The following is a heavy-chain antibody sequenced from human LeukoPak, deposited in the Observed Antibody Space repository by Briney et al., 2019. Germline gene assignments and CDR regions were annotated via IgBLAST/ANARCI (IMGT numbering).Heavy chain of an antibody. V-gene: IGHV3-20*04. J-gene: IGHJ4*02. CDR3: ARGPSGYHNT. Sequence: GGSLRLSCETAGFIFDDYGMNWVRQAPGKGLQWVAGINWNGASSGYADSVKGRFIISRDNVRNSLYLEMNSLRAEDTAVYYCARGPSGYHNTGGQGTLVTVSS. CDR1: GFIFDDYG. CDR2: INWNGASS. D-gene: IGHD5-12*01.